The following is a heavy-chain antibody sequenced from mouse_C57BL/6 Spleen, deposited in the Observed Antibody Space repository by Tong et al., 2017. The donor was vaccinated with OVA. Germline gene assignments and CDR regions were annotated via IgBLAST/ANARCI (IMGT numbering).Heavy chain of an antibody. CDR1: GFSLTSYG. CDR2: IWAGGST. V-gene: IGHV2-9*02. CDR3: ARDYGYGYYFDY. Sequence: QLQESGPGLVAPSQSLSITFTFSGFSLTSYGVHWVRQPPGKGLEWLGVIWAGGSTNYNSALMSRLIISKDNSKSQVCLKMNSLQTDDSAMYYCARDYGYGYYFDYWGQGTTLTVSS. J-gene: IGHJ2*01. D-gene: IGHD2-2*01.